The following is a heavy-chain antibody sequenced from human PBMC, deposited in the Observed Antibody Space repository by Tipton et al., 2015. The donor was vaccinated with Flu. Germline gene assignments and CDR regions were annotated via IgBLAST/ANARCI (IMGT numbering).Heavy chain of an antibody. D-gene: IGHD2/OR15-2a*01. V-gene: IGHV4-59*08. CDR2: IYYSGNT. CDR3: ARAEIGDFDY. CDR1: GGSISSYY. Sequence: TLSLTCTVSGGSISSYYWSWIRQPPGKGLEWIGYIYYSGNTNYNPSLKSRVTISVDTSKNQISLKLSSVTAADTAVYYCARAEIGDFDYWGQGTLVTVSS. J-gene: IGHJ4*02.